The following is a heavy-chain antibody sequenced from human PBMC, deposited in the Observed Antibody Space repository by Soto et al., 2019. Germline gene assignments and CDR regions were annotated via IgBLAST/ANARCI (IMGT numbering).Heavy chain of an antibody. D-gene: IGHD2-15*01. CDR3: ARVAGRGGPGSAFDI. Sequence: ASVKVSCKASGYTFTSYYMHWVRQAPGQGLEWMGIINPSGGSTSYAQKFQGRVTMTRDTSTSTVYMELSSLRSEDTAVYYCARVAGRGGPGSAFDIWGQGTMVTVSS. CDR2: INPSGGST. CDR1: GYTFTSYY. V-gene: IGHV1-46*01. J-gene: IGHJ3*02.